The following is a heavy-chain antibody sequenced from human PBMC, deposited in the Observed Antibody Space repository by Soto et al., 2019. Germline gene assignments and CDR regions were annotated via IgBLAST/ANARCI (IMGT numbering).Heavy chain of an antibody. CDR3: ARYRGSESNSFWFAP. CDR1: GGSIINNYW. Sequence: SETLSLTCDVSGGSIINNYWWAWIRQSPGKGLVWIGSIYHSGTTYYNPSLESRATISVDTSESRFALNLTSVTAADTAVYYCARYRGSESNSFWFAPWGQGTQVTVSS. D-gene: IGHD6-6*01. J-gene: IGHJ5*02. CDR2: IYHSGTT. V-gene: IGHV4-38-2*01.